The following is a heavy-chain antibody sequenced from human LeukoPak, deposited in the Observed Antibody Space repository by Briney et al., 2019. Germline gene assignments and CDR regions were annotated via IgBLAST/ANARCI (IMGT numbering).Heavy chain of an antibody. CDR1: GFTFRTSL. Sequence: GGSLRLSCAASGFTFRTSLMHWVRQAPGKGLEWVSRINSDGTSTVYADSVKGRFTISRDNAKNTLYLQVSSLRAEDTAVYYCVRDDTNYGLDYWGQGTLVTVSS. CDR2: INSDGTST. CDR3: VRDDTNYGLDY. D-gene: IGHD4-17*01. V-gene: IGHV3-74*01. J-gene: IGHJ4*02.